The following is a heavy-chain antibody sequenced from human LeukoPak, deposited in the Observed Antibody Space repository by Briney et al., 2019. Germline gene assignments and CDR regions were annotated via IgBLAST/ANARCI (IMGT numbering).Heavy chain of an antibody. Sequence: GGSLRLSCAASGFTFSSYSMNWVRQAPGKGLQWVSSISSSSSYIYYADSVKGRFTISRDNAKNSLYLQMNSLRAEDTAVYYCARSTMFDYGDYEGDYWGQGTLVTVSS. CDR1: GFTFSSYS. V-gene: IGHV3-21*01. CDR2: ISSSSSYI. J-gene: IGHJ4*02. CDR3: ARSTMFDYGDYEGDY. D-gene: IGHD4-17*01.